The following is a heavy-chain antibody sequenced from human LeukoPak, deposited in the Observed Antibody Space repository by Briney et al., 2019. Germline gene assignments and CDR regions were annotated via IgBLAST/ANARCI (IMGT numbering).Heavy chain of an antibody. J-gene: IGHJ4*02. Sequence: GGSLRLSCAVSGLTFSSSWMDWVRQAPGKGLEWVASINPEGSEKYSADSVKGRSTISRDNAKNSLCLQMDSLRVEDTAFYYCARDLAYSRLDYWGQGMLVTVSS. D-gene: IGHD5-18*01. CDR2: INPEGSEK. V-gene: IGHV3-7*01. CDR3: ARDLAYSRLDY. CDR1: GLTFSSSW.